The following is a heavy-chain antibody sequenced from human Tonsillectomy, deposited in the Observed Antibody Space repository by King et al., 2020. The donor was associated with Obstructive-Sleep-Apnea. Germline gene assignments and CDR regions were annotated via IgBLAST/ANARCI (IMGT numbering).Heavy chain of an antibody. CDR3: ARSPNTAALDY. D-gene: IGHD5-18*01. Sequence: QLVQSGGGLVKPGGSLRLSCAASGFTFSSYSMNWVRQAPGKGLEWVSSISSSSSYIYYADSGKGRFTISRDKAKNSLYLQMNSLGAEDTAVYYCARSPNTAALDYWGQGTLVTVSS. J-gene: IGHJ4*02. V-gene: IGHV3-21*01. CDR2: ISSSSSYI. CDR1: GFTFSSYS.